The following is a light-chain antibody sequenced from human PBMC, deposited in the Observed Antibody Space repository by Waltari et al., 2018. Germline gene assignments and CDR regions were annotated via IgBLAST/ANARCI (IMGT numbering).Light chain of an antibody. CDR3: QQYNNWPPYT. Sequence: EIVMTQSPATLSVSPGERATLSCRASQSVNSNLAWYQQKPGQAPRLIIYGASTRATGVPARFSGSGSGTDFTLTISSLQSEDFAVYYCQQYNNWPPYTFGQGTKQEIK. V-gene: IGKV3-15*01. CDR2: GAS. J-gene: IGKJ2*01. CDR1: QSVNSN.